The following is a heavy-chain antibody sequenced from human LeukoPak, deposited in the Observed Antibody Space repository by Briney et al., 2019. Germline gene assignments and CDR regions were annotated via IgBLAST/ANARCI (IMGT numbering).Heavy chain of an antibody. V-gene: IGHV1-46*01. Sequence: ASVKVSCKASGYTFTNYYIHWVRQAPGQGLEWMGIINPSDDSTSYAQKFQGRVTMTRDMSTSTVYMELSSLRSEDTAVYYCARDPNYYGSGPNNWFDPWGQGTLVTVSS. CDR2: INPSDDST. CDR1: GYTFTNYY. D-gene: IGHD3-10*01. CDR3: ARDPNYYGSGPNNWFDP. J-gene: IGHJ5*02.